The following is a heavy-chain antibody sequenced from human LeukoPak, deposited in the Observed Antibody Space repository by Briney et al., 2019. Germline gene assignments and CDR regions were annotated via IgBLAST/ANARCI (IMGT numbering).Heavy chain of an antibody. D-gene: IGHD2-8*01. CDR1: GGSFSGYY. V-gene: IGHV4-34*01. Sequence: KTSETLSLTCAVYGGSFSGYYWSWIRQPPGKGLEWIGEINHSGSTNYNPSLKSRVTISVDTSKNQFSLKLSSVTAADTAVYYCARGLMYCTNGVCQGVWFDPWGQGTLVTVSS. J-gene: IGHJ5*02. CDR2: INHSGST. CDR3: ARGLMYCTNGVCQGVWFDP.